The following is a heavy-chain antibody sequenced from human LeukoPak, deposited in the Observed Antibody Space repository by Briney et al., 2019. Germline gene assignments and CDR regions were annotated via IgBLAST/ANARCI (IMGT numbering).Heavy chain of an antibody. Sequence: GGSLRLSCAASGFPFSNYNMNWVRQAPGKAMEWVSSITSSGTYNFYADSVRGRFTISRDNSKNTLYLQMNSLRAEDTAVYYCARRAGAYSHPYDYWGQGTLVTVSS. CDR2: ITSSGTYN. CDR1: GFPFSNYN. V-gene: IGHV3-21*04. J-gene: IGHJ4*02. CDR3: ARRAGAYSHPYDY. D-gene: IGHD4/OR15-4a*01.